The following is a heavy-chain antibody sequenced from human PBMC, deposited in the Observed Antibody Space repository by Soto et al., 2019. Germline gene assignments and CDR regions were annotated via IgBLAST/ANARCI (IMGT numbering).Heavy chain of an antibody. V-gene: IGHV3-48*04. J-gene: IGHJ6*02. CDR3: VRDRSRIIAVPPYGMDV. CDR2: INNSGTTI. D-gene: IGHD2-2*01. Sequence: PGGSLRLSCAASGFTFSSYWMSWVRQAPGKGLEWVSYINNSGTTIYYADSVNGRFTISRDNAKNSLYLQMNSLRAEDTAVYYCVRDRSRIIAVPPYGMDVWGQGTTVTVSS. CDR1: GFTFSSYW.